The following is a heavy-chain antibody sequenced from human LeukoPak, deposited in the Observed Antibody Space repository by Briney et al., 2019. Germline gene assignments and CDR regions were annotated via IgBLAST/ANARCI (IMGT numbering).Heavy chain of an antibody. CDR3: ARAYSSSSPDDY. CDR2: INPSGGYT. D-gene: IGHD6-6*01. V-gene: IGHV1-46*01. J-gene: IGHJ4*02. CDR1: GYTFTSYY. Sequence: ASVKVSCKASGYTFTSYYMHWVRQAPGQGLEWMGIINPSGGYTSYTQKLQGRVTMTRDTSTRTVYMELSSLGSEDTAVYYCARAYSSSSPDDYWGQGTLVTVSS.